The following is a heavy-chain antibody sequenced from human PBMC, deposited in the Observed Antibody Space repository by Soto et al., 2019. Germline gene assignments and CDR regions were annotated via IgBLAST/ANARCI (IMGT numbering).Heavy chain of an antibody. V-gene: IGHV3-23*01. J-gene: IGHJ4*02. D-gene: IGHD2-2*01. CDR3: AKQITMPHY. CDR2: ISSSGGNT. CDR1: GFTFRSYA. Sequence: GGSLRLSCVASGFTFRSYAMNWVRQAPGKGLEWVSTISSSGGNTYYAESVKGRFTISRDNSQNTLYLQMNSLRAEDTAVYYCAKQITMPHYWGQGTLVTVSS.